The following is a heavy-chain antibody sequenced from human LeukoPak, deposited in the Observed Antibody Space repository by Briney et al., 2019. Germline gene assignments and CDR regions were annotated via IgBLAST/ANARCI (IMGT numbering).Heavy chain of an antibody. CDR3: ARPSRYYGSGSFRR. Sequence: ASVKVSCKASGYTFTGYYMHWVRQAPGQGLEWMGWINPNSGGTNYAQKFQGRVTITADKSTSTAYMELSSLRSEDTAVYYCARPSRYYGSGSFRRWGQGTLVTVSS. J-gene: IGHJ4*02. V-gene: IGHV1-2*02. D-gene: IGHD3-10*01. CDR2: INPNSGGT. CDR1: GYTFTGYY.